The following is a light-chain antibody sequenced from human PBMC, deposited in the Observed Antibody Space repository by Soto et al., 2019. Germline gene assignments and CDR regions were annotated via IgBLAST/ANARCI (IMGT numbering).Light chain of an antibody. CDR3: QQSYSTPPT. J-gene: IGKJ1*01. CDR1: QGIGSA. Sequence: ALQLTLSPSSLSASVRDRVSITCRASQGIGSALAWYQLKPGAAPALLIYDASTLESGVPSRFSGSGSGTDFTLTISSLQPEDFATYYCQQSYSTPPTFGQGTKVDIK. CDR2: DAS. V-gene: IGKV1-13*02.